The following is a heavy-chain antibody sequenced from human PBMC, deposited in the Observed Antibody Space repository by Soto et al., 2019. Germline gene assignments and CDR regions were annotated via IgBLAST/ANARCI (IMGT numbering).Heavy chain of an antibody. D-gene: IGHD3-16*02. CDR1: GFTFSRHA. Sequence: GGSLRLSCAASGFTFSRHAMSWVRQAPGKGLEWVSTIGGSGDGTYYADSVRGRFTISRDNSKNTLYLQMNSLRAEDTAIYHCAKDRRSGDYLWGSYRPDAFDIWGQGTTVTVS. CDR2: IGGSGDGT. J-gene: IGHJ3*02. V-gene: IGHV3-23*01. CDR3: AKDRRSGDYLWGSYRPDAFDI.